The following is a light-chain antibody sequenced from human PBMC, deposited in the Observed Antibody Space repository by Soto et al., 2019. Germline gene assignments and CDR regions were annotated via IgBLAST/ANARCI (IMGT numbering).Light chain of an antibody. Sequence: EVVLTQSPATLSLSPGERATLSCRASQSVSSYLAWYQQKPGQTPRLLIYDASNRATGIPARFSGSGYGTDFTLTISSLEPEDFAFYFCQQRGNWPPTFGPGTKVDI. V-gene: IGKV3-11*01. CDR2: DAS. J-gene: IGKJ3*01. CDR3: QQRGNWPPT. CDR1: QSVSSY.